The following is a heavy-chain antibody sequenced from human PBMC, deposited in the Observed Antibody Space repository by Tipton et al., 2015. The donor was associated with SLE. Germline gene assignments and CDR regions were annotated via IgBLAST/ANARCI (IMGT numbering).Heavy chain of an antibody. CDR1: GYNFTNYW. CDR3: ASGSHSDWYRGAFDI. Sequence: QSGAEVKKPGESLKISCKGSGYNFTNYWIAWVRQMPGKGLEWMGIIYCGDSDTRYSPPFEGQVTISADRSISTAYLQWSSLKASDTAMYYCASGSHSDWYRGAFDIWGQGTMVTVSS. V-gene: IGHV5-51*01. CDR2: IYCGDSDT. J-gene: IGHJ3*02. D-gene: IGHD6-19*01.